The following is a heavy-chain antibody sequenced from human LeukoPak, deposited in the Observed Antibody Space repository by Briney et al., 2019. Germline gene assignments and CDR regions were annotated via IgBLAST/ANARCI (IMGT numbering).Heavy chain of an antibody. J-gene: IGHJ6*02. Sequence: ASVKVSCMASGYTFTSYDINWVRQATGQGLEWMGWISAYNGNTNYAQKLQGRATMTTDTSTSTAYMELRSLRSDDTAVYYCARDWQQLVHGYGMDVWGQGTTVTVSS. V-gene: IGHV1-18*01. D-gene: IGHD6-13*01. CDR1: GYTFTSYD. CDR3: ARDWQQLVHGYGMDV. CDR2: ISAYNGNT.